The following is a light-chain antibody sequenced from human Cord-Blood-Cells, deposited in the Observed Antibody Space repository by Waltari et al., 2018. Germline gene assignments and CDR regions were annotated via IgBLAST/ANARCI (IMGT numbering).Light chain of an antibody. CDR2: DAS. CDR1: QDISNY. CDR3: QQYYSPPLT. J-gene: IGKJ4*02. V-gene: IGKV1-33*01. Sequence: DIQMTQSTPSLSALLRYRATIACLASQDISNYLNWYQQKPGKAPKLLIYDASNLETGVPSRFSGSGSGTDFTFTISSLQPEDIATYYCQQYYSPPLTFGRGTKVEIK.